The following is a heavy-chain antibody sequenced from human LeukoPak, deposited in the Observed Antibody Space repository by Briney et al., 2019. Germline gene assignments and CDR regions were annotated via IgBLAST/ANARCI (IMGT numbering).Heavy chain of an antibody. CDR3: ARAPDDAFDI. CDR1: GGSISSYY. Sequence: SETLSLTCTVSGGSISSYYWSWIRQPPGKGLEWIGYIYYSGSTNYNPSLKSRVTISVNTSKNQFSLKLSSVTAADTAVYYCARAPDDAFDIWGQGTMVTVSS. CDR2: IYYSGST. V-gene: IGHV4-59*08. J-gene: IGHJ3*02.